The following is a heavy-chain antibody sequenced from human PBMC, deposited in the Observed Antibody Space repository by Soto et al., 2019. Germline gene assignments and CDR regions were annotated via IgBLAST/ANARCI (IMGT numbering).Heavy chain of an antibody. Sequence: SETLSLTCTVSGGSISSYYWSWIRQSPGKGLEWIGYIYYSGSTYYNPSLKSRVTISVDTSKNQFSLKLSSVTAADTAVYYCARRLNDFWSGYPNMDAFDIWGQGTMVTVSS. J-gene: IGHJ3*02. CDR3: ARRLNDFWSGYPNMDAFDI. CDR2: IYYSGST. CDR1: GGSISSYY. D-gene: IGHD3-3*01. V-gene: IGHV4-59*04.